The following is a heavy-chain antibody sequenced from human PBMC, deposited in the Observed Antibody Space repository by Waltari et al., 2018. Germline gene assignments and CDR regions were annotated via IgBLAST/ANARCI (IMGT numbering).Heavy chain of an antibody. CDR2: INPIFGTA. D-gene: IGHD1-26*01. V-gene: IGHV1-69*06. CDR1: GYTFTGYY. Sequence: QVQLVQSGAEVKKPGASVKVSCKASGYTFTGYYMHWVRQAPGQGLEWMGRINPIFGTANYAQKFQGRVTITADKSTSTAYMELSSLRSEDTAVYYCARDGGEGSGSYYGWYFDLWGRGTLVTVSS. CDR3: ARDGGEGSGSYYGWYFDL. J-gene: IGHJ2*01.